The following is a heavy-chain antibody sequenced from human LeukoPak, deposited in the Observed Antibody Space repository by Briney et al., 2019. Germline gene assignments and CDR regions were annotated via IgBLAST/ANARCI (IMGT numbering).Heavy chain of an antibody. CDR2: ISGSGGST. Sequence: PGGPLRLSCAASGFTFSSYAMSWVRQAPGKGLEWVSAISGSGGSTYYADSVKGRFTISRDNSKNTLYLQMNSLRAEDTAVYYCEYGDYSIDYWGQGTLVTVSS. V-gene: IGHV3-23*01. CDR1: GFTFSSYA. CDR3: EYGDYSIDY. J-gene: IGHJ4*02. D-gene: IGHD4-17*01.